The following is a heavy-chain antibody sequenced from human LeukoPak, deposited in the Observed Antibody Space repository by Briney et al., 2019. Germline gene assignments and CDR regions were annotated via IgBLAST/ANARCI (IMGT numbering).Heavy chain of an antibody. J-gene: IGHJ4*02. CDR2: ISAYNGNT. CDR1: GYTFTSYG. D-gene: IGHD3-22*01. CDR3: ARDFKYYDSSGYYYVDFYIDY. V-gene: IGHV1-18*01. Sequence: GASVKVSCKASGYTFTSYGISWVRQAPGQGLEWMGWISAYNGNTNYAQKLQGGVTMTTDTSTSTAYMELRSLRSDDTAVYYCARDFKYYDSSGYYYVDFYIDYWGQGTLVTVSS.